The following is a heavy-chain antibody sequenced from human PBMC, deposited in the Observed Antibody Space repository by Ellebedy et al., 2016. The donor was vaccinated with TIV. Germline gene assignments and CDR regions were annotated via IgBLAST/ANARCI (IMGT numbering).Heavy chain of an antibody. D-gene: IGHD5-24*01. CDR1: GFTFSDYY. CDR2: ISSSGSTI. V-gene: IGHV3-11*01. CDR3: ARDWSKMATTPGGIDY. Sequence: GESLKISCAASGFTFSDYYMSWIRQAPGKGLEWVSYISSSGSTIYYADSVKGRFTISRDNAKNSLYLQMNSLRAEDTAVYYCARDWSKMATTPGGIDYWGQGTLVTVSS. J-gene: IGHJ4*02.